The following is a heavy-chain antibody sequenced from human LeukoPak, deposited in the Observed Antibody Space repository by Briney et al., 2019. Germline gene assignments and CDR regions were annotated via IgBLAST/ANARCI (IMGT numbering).Heavy chain of an antibody. Sequence: SETLSLTCAVYGGSFSGYYWSWIRQPPGKGLGWIGEINHSGSTNYNPSLKSRVTISVDTSKNQFSLKLSSVTAADTAVYYCARVRSYSLYFDYWGQGTLVTVSS. CDR3: ARVRSYSLYFDY. CDR1: GGSFSGYY. CDR2: INHSGST. D-gene: IGHD3-16*01. J-gene: IGHJ4*02. V-gene: IGHV4-34*01.